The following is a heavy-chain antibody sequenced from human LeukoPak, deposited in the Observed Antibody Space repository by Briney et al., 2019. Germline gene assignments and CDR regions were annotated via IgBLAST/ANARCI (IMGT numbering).Heavy chain of an antibody. CDR3: ARDQRYGDYDAHGNSDY. J-gene: IGHJ4*02. CDR1: GFTFSDYY. Sequence: PGGSLRLSCAASGFTFSDYYMSWIRQAPGKGRGGVSYISSSASTIYYADSVKGRFTASRDNATNSLYLRMISLRAEDTAGYYCARDQRYGDYDAHGNSDYWGQGTLVTVSS. D-gene: IGHD4-17*01. V-gene: IGHV3-11*01. CDR2: ISSSASTI.